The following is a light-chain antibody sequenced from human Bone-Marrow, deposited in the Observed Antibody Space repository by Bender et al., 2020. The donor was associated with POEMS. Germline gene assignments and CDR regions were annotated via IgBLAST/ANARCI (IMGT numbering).Light chain of an antibody. Sequence: QSVLTQSPSASGTPGQRVTISCSGGSSNIGAHVVNWYQHLPGTAPKLLIYSSHRRPSEVPDRFSGSRSGTSASLAISGLQSEDEADYYCAVWDDSLNGWVFGGGTKLTVL. CDR3: AVWDDSLNGWV. CDR1: SSNIGAHV. J-gene: IGLJ3*02. V-gene: IGLV1-44*01. CDR2: SSH.